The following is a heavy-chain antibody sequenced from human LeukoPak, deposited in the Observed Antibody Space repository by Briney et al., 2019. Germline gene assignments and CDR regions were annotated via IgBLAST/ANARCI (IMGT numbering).Heavy chain of an antibody. CDR3: ASGPGGGSYSRFHY. J-gene: IGHJ4*02. CDR2: IIPMFGTA. D-gene: IGHD1-26*01. V-gene: IGHV1-69*05. CDR1: GGTFGSYA. Sequence: SVKVSCKASGGTFGSYAISWVRQAPGQGLECMGGIIPMFGTANYAQKFQGRVTITTDESTSTAYMELSSLRSEDTAVYYCASGPGGGSYSRFHYWGQGTLVTVSS.